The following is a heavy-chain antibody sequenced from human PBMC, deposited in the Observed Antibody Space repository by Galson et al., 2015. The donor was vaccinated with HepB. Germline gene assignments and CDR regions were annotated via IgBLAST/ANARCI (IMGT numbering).Heavy chain of an antibody. J-gene: IGHJ4*02. Sequence: SVKVSCKASGGTFSSYAISWMRQAPGQGLEWMGGIIPIFGTANYAQKFQGRVTITADESTSTAYMELSSLRSEDTAVYYCARERYGSGSYFDYWGQGTLVTVSS. CDR3: ARERYGSGSYFDY. D-gene: IGHD3-10*01. CDR1: GGTFSSYA. V-gene: IGHV1-69*13. CDR2: IIPIFGTA.